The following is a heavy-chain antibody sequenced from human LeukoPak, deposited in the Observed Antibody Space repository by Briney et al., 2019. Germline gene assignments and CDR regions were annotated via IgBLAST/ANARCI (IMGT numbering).Heavy chain of an antibody. Sequence: GGSLRLSCAASGFTFSSFWMHWVRQAPGKGLVWVSHLNSDGRSINYADSVKGRFAISRDNAKNTLYLQMNSLRVEDTAVYFCVRGREDLEGYPNWYFDLWGRGTLVTVSS. CDR3: VRGREDLEGYPNWYFDL. J-gene: IGHJ2*01. D-gene: IGHD5-24*01. CDR1: GFTFSSFW. V-gene: IGHV3-74*01. CDR2: LNSDGRSI.